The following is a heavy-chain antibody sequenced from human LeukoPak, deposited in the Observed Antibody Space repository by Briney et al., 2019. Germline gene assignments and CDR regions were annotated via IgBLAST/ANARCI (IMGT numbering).Heavy chain of an antibody. Sequence: GGSLRLSCAASGFTFSDYYMSWIRQAPGKGLEWVSYISSSGSTIFYADSVKGRFTISRDNAKNSLYLQMNSLRAEDTAVYYCARDPGSGYEEHFDYWGQGTLVTVSS. V-gene: IGHV3-11*01. CDR3: ARDPGSGYEEHFDY. CDR1: GFTFSDYY. J-gene: IGHJ4*02. D-gene: IGHD5-12*01. CDR2: ISSSGSTI.